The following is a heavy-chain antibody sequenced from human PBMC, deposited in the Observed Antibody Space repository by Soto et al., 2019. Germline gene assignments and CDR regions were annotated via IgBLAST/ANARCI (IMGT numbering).Heavy chain of an antibody. D-gene: IGHD4-17*01. Sequence: LQTLSLTCSVVDGSISSYYWSWIRKTPGKGLEWIGNIYYSGSTDYNPSLKSRVTMTRDTSTSTVYMDLSSLRSEDTAVYFCARGVKYGAYSRWFDPWGQGTLVTVSS. J-gene: IGHJ5*02. V-gene: IGHV4-59*01. CDR3: ARGVKYGAYSRWFDP. CDR2: IYYSGST. CDR1: DGSISSYY.